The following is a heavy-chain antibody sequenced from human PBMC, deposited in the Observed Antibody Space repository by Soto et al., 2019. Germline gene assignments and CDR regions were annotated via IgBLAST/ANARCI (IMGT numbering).Heavy chain of an antibody. CDR3: ARDWTTVTNRYYYYGMDV. D-gene: IGHD4-17*01. CDR1: GFTFSSYS. CDR2: ISSSSSYI. Sequence: LRLSCAASGFTFSSYSMNWVRQAPGKGLEWVSSISSSSSYIYYADSVKGRFTISRDNAKNSLYLQMNSLRAEDTAVYYCARDWTTVTNRYYYYGMDVWGQGTTVTVSS. J-gene: IGHJ6*02. V-gene: IGHV3-21*01.